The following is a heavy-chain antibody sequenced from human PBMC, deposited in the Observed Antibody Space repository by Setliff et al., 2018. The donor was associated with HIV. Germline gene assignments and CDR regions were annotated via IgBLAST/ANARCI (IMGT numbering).Heavy chain of an antibody. V-gene: IGHV3-23*01. CDR1: GFTFSSYA. CDR2: ISGSGGST. J-gene: IGHJ5*02. Sequence: PGGSLRLSCAASGFTFSSYAMSWVRQAPGKGLEWVSAISGSGGSTYYADSVKGRFAISRDNSKNTLYLQMNSRRAEDTAVYYCAKCCGMLLCPRWFDPWGQGTLVTVSS. CDR3: AKCCGMLLCPRWFDP. D-gene: IGHD3-10*01.